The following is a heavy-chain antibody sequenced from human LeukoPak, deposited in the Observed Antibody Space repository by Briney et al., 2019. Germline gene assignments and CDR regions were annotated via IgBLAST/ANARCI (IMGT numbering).Heavy chain of an antibody. CDR2: IYTSGST. Sequence: PSETLSLTCTVSGGSISSGSYYWSWIRQPAGKGLEWIGRIYTSGSTNYNPSLKSRVTISVDTSKNQFSLKLSSVTAADTAVYYCARAEMATTQYGVLSWFDPWGQGTLVTVSS. V-gene: IGHV4-61*02. D-gene: IGHD5-24*01. J-gene: IGHJ5*02. CDR3: ARAEMATTQYGVLSWFDP. CDR1: GGSISSGSYY.